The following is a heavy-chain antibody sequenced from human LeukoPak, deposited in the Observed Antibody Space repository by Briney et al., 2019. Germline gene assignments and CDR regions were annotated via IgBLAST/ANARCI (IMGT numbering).Heavy chain of an antibody. CDR3: ARIGDYGAFDI. Sequence: SGGSLGLSCAASGFTFSSYAMHWVRQAPGKGLEYVSAINSNGGNTYYANSVRGRFTISRDNSKNTLYLQMGSLRAEDMAVYYCARIGDYGAFDIWGQGTMVTVSS. J-gene: IGHJ3*02. CDR2: INSNGGNT. D-gene: IGHD4-17*01. V-gene: IGHV3-64*01. CDR1: GFTFSSYA.